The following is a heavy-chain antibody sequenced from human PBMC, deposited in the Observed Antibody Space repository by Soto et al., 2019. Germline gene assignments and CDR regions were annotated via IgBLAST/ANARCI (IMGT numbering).Heavy chain of an antibody. CDR2: IIPIFGTA. CDR1: GGTFSSYA. V-gene: IGHV1-69*13. D-gene: IGHD5-18*01. J-gene: IGHJ6*02. Sequence: VASVKVSCKASGGTFSSYAISWVRQAPGQGLEWMGGIIPIFGTANYAQKFQGRVTITADESTSTAYMELSSLRSEDTAVYYCARDKGIQLWSNYYYYGMDVWGQGTTVTVSS. CDR3: ARDKGIQLWSNYYYYGMDV.